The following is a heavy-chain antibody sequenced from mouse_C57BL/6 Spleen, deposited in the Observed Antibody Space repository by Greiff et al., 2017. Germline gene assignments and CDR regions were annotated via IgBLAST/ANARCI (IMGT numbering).Heavy chain of an antibody. CDR2: IYPGSGST. Sequence: QVQLQQPGAELVKPGASVKMSCKASGYTFTSYWITWVKQRPGQGLEWIGDIYPGSGSTNYNEKFKSKATLTVDTSSSTAYMQLSSLTSEDSAVYYCARGATVVEGPYFDYWGQGTTLTVSS. CDR3: ARGATVVEGPYFDY. V-gene: IGHV1-55*01. D-gene: IGHD1-1*01. J-gene: IGHJ2*01. CDR1: GYTFTSYW.